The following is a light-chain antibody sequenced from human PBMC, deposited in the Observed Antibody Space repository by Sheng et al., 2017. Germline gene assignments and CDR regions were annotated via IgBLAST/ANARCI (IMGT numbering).Light chain of an antibody. CDR2: AAS. Sequence: ENVLTQSPDTLSLSPGERATLSCGASQPVSSSNLAWYQQKPGQTPRLLIYAASSRATGIPDRFSGSGSGTDFTLTISRVEPADFAVYYCQQYGSSLFSFGPGTKLEIK. V-gene: IGKV3-20*01. J-gene: IGKJ3*01. CDR1: QPVSSSN. CDR3: QQYGSSLFS.